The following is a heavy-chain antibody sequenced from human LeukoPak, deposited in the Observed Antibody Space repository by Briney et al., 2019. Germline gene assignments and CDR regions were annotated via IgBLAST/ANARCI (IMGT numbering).Heavy chain of an antibody. CDR2: ISAYNGNT. CDR3: AREGTGYSSGWYLEGGLFARGADFDY. J-gene: IGHJ4*02. Sequence: VASVKVSCKASGGTFSSYAISWVRQAPGQGLEWMGGISAYNGNTNYAQKLQGRVTMTTDTSTSTAYMELRSLRSDDTAVYYCAREGTGYSSGWYLEGGLFARGADFDYWGQGTLVTVSS. CDR1: GGTFSSYA. V-gene: IGHV1-18*01. D-gene: IGHD6-19*01.